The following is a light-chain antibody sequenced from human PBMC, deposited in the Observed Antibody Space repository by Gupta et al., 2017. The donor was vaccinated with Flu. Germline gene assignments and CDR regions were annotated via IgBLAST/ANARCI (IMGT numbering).Light chain of an antibody. CDR3: MQALQAPRT. CDR2: LGS. V-gene: IGKV2-28*01. Sequence: DIVMTQSPLSLPVTPGEPASISCRSSQSLLRSNGYAYLEWYLQKPGQSPQLLIYLGSNRASGVTDRFSGSGSGSGTDFTLKISRVEPEDVGLYYCMQALQAPRTFGQGTKVEIK. J-gene: IGKJ1*01. CDR1: QSLLRSNGYAY.